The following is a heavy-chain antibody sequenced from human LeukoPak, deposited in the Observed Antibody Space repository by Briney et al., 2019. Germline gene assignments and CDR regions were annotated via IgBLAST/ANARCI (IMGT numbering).Heavy chain of an antibody. J-gene: IGHJ4*02. Sequence: GGSLRLSCAASGFTFYTYAMTWVRQAPGKGLEWVSSISGSGDNTYYADSVKGRFTVSRDNSKNTLYLQMNSLRAEDTAVYYCAKTPGDCTGGTCYSFDYWGQGSLVTVSS. CDR2: ISGSGDNT. CDR1: GFTFYTYA. CDR3: AKTPGDCTGGTCYSFDY. V-gene: IGHV3-23*01. D-gene: IGHD2-15*01.